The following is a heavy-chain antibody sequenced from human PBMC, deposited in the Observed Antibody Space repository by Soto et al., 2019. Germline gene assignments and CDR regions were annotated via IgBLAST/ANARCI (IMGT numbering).Heavy chain of an antibody. V-gene: IGHV3-23*01. CDR3: AKRFPHDNSAFGLDY. CDR2: ISGSGGGT. Sequence: GGSLRLSCAASGFTIGSYAMSWVRLAPGKGLEWVSGISGSGGGTYYADSVKGRFTISRDNSKNTLYLQMNSLRAEDTAVYYCAKRFPHDNSAFGLDYWGQGTLVTVSS. D-gene: IGHD3-22*01. CDR1: GFTIGSYA. J-gene: IGHJ4*02.